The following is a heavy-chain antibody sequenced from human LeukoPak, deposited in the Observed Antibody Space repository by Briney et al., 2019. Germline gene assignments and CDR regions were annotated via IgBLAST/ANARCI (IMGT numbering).Heavy chain of an antibody. CDR1: GYTFNTYG. Sequence: ASVTVSCKASGYTFNTYGITWVRQAPGQGIEWMGWISGYNGKTKYAQKLQDRVTITTDTSTTTAYMELRSLRFDDMAVYYCARAGAVVDNWFDPWGQGTLVTVSS. D-gene: IGHD2-15*01. CDR3: ARAGAVVDNWFDP. V-gene: IGHV1-18*03. J-gene: IGHJ5*02. CDR2: ISGYNGKT.